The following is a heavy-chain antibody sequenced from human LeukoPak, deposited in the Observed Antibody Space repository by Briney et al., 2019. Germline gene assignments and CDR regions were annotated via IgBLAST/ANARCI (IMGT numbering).Heavy chain of an antibody. V-gene: IGHV4-59*12. J-gene: IGHJ4*02. CDR2: IYYSGNT. D-gene: IGHD7-27*01. Sequence: SETLSLTCTVSGGSISSYYWSWIRQPPGKGLEWIGYIYYSGNTSYNPSLKSRVTISVDTSKNQFSLKLSSVTAADTAVYYCAKDRLGLGIGDYWGQGTLVTVSS. CDR1: GGSISSYY. CDR3: AKDRLGLGIGDY.